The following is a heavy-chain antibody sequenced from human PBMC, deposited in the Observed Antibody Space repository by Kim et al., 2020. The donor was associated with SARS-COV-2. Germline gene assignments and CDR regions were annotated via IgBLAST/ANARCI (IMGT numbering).Heavy chain of an antibody. V-gene: IGHV4-34*01. J-gene: IGHJ4*02. CDR2: INHSGST. CDR1: GGSFSGYY. D-gene: IGHD3-10*01. CDR3: ARAPAHLKTFNYYGSGSLDY. Sequence: SETLSLTCAVYGGSFSGYYWSWIRQPPGKGLEWIGEINHSGSTNYNPSLKSRVTISVDTSKNQFSLKLSSVTAADTAVYYCARAPAHLKTFNYYGSGSLDYWGQGTLVTVSS.